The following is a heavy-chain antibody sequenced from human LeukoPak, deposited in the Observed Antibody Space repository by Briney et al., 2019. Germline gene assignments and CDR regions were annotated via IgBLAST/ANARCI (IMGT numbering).Heavy chain of an antibody. Sequence: SVKVSCKASGGTFSSYAISWVRQAPGQGLEWMGGIIPIFGTANYAQKFQGRVTITTDESASTAYMELSSLRSEDTAVYYCARARGGEATAFDYWGQGTLVTVSS. D-gene: IGHD5-12*01. J-gene: IGHJ4*02. CDR1: GGTFSSYA. CDR3: ARARGGEATAFDY. V-gene: IGHV1-69*05. CDR2: IIPIFGTA.